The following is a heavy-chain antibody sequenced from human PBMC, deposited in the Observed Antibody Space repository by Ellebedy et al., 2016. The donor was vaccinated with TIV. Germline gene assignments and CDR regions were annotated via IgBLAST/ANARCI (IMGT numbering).Heavy chain of an antibody. V-gene: IGHV3-7*01. CDR2: IKQDGSEK. CDR3: ARVTIYTDY. J-gene: IGHJ4*02. CDR1: GFTSSIFW. Sequence: GESLKISXAASGFTSSIFWMTWVRQAPGKGLEWVANIKQDGSEKYYVDSVKGRFTISRDNAKNTLYLQMNSLRAEDTAVYYCARVTIYTDYWGQGTLVTVSS. D-gene: IGHD4/OR15-4a*01.